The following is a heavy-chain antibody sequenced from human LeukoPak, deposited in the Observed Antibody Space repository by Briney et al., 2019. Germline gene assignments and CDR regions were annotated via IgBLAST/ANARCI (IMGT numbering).Heavy chain of an antibody. CDR1: GGSISGYY. J-gene: IGHJ3*02. D-gene: IGHD3/OR15-3a*01. Sequence: SETLSLTCTVSGGSISGYYWGRIRQPPGKGLEWIGYIFYRGSIDYSPSLQSRVTISVDTSKNHLSLRLTSVTAADTAVYFCARGVVLGQDDAFDIWGRGTMVTVSS. CDR3: ARGVVLGQDDAFDI. CDR2: IFYRGSI. V-gene: IGHV4-59*12.